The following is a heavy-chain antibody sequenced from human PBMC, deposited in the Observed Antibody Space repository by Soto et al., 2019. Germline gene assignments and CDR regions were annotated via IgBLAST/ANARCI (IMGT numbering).Heavy chain of an antibody. Sequence: GGSLRLSCAASGFKFSDYWMSWVRQAPGKGLEWVGNIKHDTSEAHYADSVKGRFTITRDNIKNFLFLQMNGLRSDDTASYYCARDGLLFSGPYRPSRFDYWGLGTLVTVPQ. D-gene: IGHD3-16*02. CDR1: GFKFSDYW. CDR3: ARDGLLFSGPYRPSRFDY. J-gene: IGHJ4*02. CDR2: IKHDTSEA. V-gene: IGHV3-7*03.